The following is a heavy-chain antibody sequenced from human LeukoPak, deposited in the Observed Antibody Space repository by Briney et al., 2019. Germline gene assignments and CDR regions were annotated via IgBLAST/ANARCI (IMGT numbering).Heavy chain of an antibody. J-gene: IGHJ1*01. D-gene: IGHD4-11*01. Sequence: SETLSLTCAVYGGSFSGYYWSWIRQPPGKGLEWIGYIYYSGSTNYNPSLKSRVTISVDTSKNQFSLKLSSVTAADTAVYYCARGDYSNRFQHWGQGTLVTVSS. CDR2: IYYSGST. V-gene: IGHV4-59*01. CDR3: ARGDYSNRFQH. CDR1: GGSFSGYY.